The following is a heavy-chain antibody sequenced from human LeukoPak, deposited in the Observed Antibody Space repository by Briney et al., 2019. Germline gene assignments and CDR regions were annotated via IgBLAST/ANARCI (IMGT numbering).Heavy chain of an antibody. J-gene: IGHJ5*02. CDR2: INAANGNT. Sequence: ASVKVSCKTSGFTFTTYTMHWVRQAPGQRLEWMGWINAANGNTQYSQKFQGRVTITRDTSASTAYMELSSLRSEDTAVYYCARGAPIRVAVAATFDPLGQGTLVTVPS. CDR1: GFTFTTYT. V-gene: IGHV1-3*01. CDR3: ARGAPIRVAVAATFDP. D-gene: IGHD6-19*01.